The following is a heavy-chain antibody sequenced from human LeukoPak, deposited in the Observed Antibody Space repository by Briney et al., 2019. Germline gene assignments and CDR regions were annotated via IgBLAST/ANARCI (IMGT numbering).Heavy chain of an antibody. CDR2: INPNSGDT. Sequence: ASVKVSCKASGYIFTGYYMHWVRQAPGQGLEWMGWINPNSGDTNYAQKFQGRVTVTRDTSISTAYMELSSLRSDDTALYYSVRESWNYDYWGPGTLVTVSS. CDR3: VRESWNYDY. D-gene: IGHD1-7*01. CDR1: GYIFTGYY. V-gene: IGHV1-2*02. J-gene: IGHJ4*02.